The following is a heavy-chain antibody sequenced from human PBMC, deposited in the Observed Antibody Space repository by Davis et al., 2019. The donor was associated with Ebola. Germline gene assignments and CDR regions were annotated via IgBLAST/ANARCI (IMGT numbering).Heavy chain of an antibody. V-gene: IGHV3-21*01. CDR1: GFTFSSYS. CDR2: ISSSSSYI. J-gene: IGHJ6*02. D-gene: IGHD2-2*02. Sequence: PGGSLRLSCAASGFTFSSYSMNWVRQAPGKGLEWVSSISSSSSYIYYADSVKGRFTISRDNAKNSLYLQMNSLRAEDTAVYYCARYCSSTSCYRGGWYYYYGMDVWGQGTTVTVSS. CDR3: ARYCSSTSCYRGGWYYYYGMDV.